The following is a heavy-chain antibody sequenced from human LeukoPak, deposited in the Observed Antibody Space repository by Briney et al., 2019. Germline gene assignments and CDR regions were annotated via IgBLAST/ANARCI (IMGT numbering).Heavy chain of an antibody. Sequence: PGGSLRLSCAASGFTFSSYGMHWVRQAPGKGLEWVAVISYDGSNKYYADSVKGRFTISRDNSKNTLYLQMNNLRAEDTAVYYCAKGSDYKYYYGSGSSSYYYYYYGMDVWGQGTTVTVSS. V-gene: IGHV3-30*18. D-gene: IGHD3-10*01. CDR3: AKGSDYKYYYGSGSSSYYYYYYGMDV. J-gene: IGHJ6*02. CDR1: GFTFSSYG. CDR2: ISYDGSNK.